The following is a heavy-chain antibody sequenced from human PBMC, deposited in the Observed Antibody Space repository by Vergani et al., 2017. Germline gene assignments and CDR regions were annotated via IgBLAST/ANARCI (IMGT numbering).Heavy chain of an antibody. CDR2: IYYSGST. CDR3: ARGAGYSYGYYFDY. Sequence: QVQLQESGPGLVKPSQTLSLTCTVSGGSISSGDYYWSWIRQPPGKGLEWVGFIYYSGSTYYNPSLKSRVTISVDTSKNQFSLKLSSVTAADTAVYYCARGAGYSYGYYFDYWGQGTLVTVSS. V-gene: IGHV4-30-4*01. J-gene: IGHJ4*02. D-gene: IGHD5-18*01. CDR1: GGSISSGDYY.